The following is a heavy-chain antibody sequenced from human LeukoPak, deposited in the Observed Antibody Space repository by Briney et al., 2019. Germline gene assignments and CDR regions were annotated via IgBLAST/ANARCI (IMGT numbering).Heavy chain of an antibody. CDR1: GFNFHRYT. V-gene: IGHV3-43*01. CDR3: AKELDTMFFDY. CDR2: AGWAGGTT. D-gene: IGHD3-10*02. Sequence: SGGSLRLSCATSGFNFHRYTIHWVCQAPGKGLEWVSLAGWAGGTTYYSDSVRGRFTISRDSGRNSVYLQMNSLTTDDTAFYFCAKELDTMFFDYWGQGALVTVSS. J-gene: IGHJ4*02.